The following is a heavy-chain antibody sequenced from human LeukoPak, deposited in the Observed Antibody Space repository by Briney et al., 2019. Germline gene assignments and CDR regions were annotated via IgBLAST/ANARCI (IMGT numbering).Heavy chain of an antibody. CDR1: GFTFSSYG. D-gene: IGHD6-13*01. CDR2: ISYDGSDK. CDR3: ARGRSLIAAAVTGYLDY. V-gene: IGHV3-30*03. Sequence: GSLRLSCAASGFTFSSYGMHWVRQAPGKGLEWVALISYDGSDKYYVDSVKGRFTISRDKSKNTLYLQMNSLRAEDTAVYYCARGRSLIAAAVTGYLDYWGQGTLVTVSS. J-gene: IGHJ4*02.